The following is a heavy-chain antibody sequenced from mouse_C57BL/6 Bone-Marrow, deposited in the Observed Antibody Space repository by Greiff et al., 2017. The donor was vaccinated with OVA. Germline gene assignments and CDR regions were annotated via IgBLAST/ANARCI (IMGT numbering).Heavy chain of an antibody. CDR2: ISDGGSYT. J-gene: IGHJ4*01. D-gene: IGHD1-1*01. Sequence: EVKLQESGGGLVKPGGSLKLSCAASGFTFSSYAMSWVRQTPEKRLEWVATISDGGSYTYYPDNVKGRFTISRDNAKNNLYLQMSHLKSEDTAMYYCARVATVVAYYYAMDYWGQGTSVTVSS. CDR3: ARVATVVAYYYAMDY. V-gene: IGHV5-4*03. CDR1: GFTFSSYA.